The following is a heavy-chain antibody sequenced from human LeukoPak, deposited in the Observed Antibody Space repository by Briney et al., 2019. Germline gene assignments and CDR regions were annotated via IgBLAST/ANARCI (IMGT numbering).Heavy chain of an antibody. CDR2: IYYSGST. D-gene: IGHD5-18*01. CDR1: GGSISSSTYY. CDR3: ARARWYSYGSYYFDY. Sequence: SETLSLTCTVSGGSISSSTYYWGWIRQPPGKGLEWIGYIYYSGSTNYNPSLKSRVTISVDTSKNQFSLKLSSVTAADTAVYYCARARWYSYGSYYFDYWGQGTLVTVSS. V-gene: IGHV4-61*05. J-gene: IGHJ4*02.